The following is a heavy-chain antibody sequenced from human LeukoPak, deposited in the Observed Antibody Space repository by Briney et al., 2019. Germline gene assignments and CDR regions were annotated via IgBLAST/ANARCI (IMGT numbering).Heavy chain of an antibody. D-gene: IGHD2-2*02. CDR3: ARRGYCSSTSCYTRFDALDI. Sequence: SETLSLTCTVSGGSITSYYWSWIRQPPGKGLEWIGHSYNSGSTNYNPSLKSRATISLDTSRNQFSLKLSSVTAADTAVYYCARRGYCSSTSCYTRFDALDIWGQGTMVTVSS. CDR1: GGSITSYY. V-gene: IGHV4-59*01. CDR2: SYNSGST. J-gene: IGHJ3*02.